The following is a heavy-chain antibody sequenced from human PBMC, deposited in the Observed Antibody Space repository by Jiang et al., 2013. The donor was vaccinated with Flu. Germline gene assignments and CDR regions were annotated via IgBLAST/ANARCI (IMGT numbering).Heavy chain of an antibody. D-gene: IGHD3-22*01. CDR1: GYSFTSYW. CDR3: ARYGPTYFYDTTTETVRPMNWFDP. V-gene: IGHV5-10-1*03. J-gene: IGHJ5*02. CDR2: IDPSDFYT. Sequence: LVESGAEVKKTGESLRISCKASGYSFTSYWITWVRQMPGKGLEWMGTIDPSDFYTKYSPSFQGQVTISADKSTTTAYLQWSSLKASDTAMYYCARYGPTYFYDTTTETVRPMNWFDPWGQGTLVTVSS.